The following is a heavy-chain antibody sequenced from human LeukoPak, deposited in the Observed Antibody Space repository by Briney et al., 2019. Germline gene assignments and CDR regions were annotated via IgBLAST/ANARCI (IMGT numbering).Heavy chain of an antibody. Sequence: ASVKVSCKASGYTFTSHDINWGRQATGQGLEWMGWVNPNSGNTGYAQKFQDRVTMTRNTSISTAYMELSSLESEDTAVYYCASALKRGSAGTLIDYWGQGTLVTVSS. CDR1: GYTFTSHD. J-gene: IGHJ4*02. D-gene: IGHD6-13*01. V-gene: IGHV1-8*01. CDR2: VNPNSGNT. CDR3: ASALKRGSAGTLIDY.